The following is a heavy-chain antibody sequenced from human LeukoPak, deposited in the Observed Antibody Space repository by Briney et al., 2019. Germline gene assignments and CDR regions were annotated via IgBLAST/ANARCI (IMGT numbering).Heavy chain of an antibody. CDR3: AKGEFDY. CDR1: GFTFINHW. J-gene: IGHJ4*02. Sequence: GGSLRLSCAASGFTFINHWMHWARQAPGKGLEWVSGISWNSGSIGYADSVKGRFTISRDNAKNSLYPQMNSLRAEDTALYYCAKGEFDYWGQGTLVTVSS. V-gene: IGHV3-9*01. CDR2: ISWNSGSI.